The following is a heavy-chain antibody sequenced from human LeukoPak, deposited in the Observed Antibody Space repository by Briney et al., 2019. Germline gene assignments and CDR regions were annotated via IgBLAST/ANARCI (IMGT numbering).Heavy chain of an antibody. D-gene: IGHD3-16*02. CDR1: GFTFSSYW. CDR2: IKQDGSEK. J-gene: IGHJ4*02. V-gene: IGHV3-7*01. CDR3: ARGDYVWGSYPLGY. Sequence: GGSLRLSCAASGFTFSSYWMSWVRQAPGKGLEWVANIKQDGSEKYYVDSVKGRFTISRDNAKNSLYLQMNSLRAEGTAVYYCARGDYVWGSYPLGYWGQGTLVTVSS.